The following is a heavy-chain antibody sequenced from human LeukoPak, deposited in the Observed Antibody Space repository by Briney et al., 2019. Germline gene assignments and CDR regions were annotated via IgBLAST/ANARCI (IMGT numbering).Heavy chain of an antibody. Sequence: GGSLRLSCAATGFTFSSYWMSWVRQAPGKGLEWVASIKQDGSEKYYVDSVKGRFTISRDNAKNSVYLQMTSLRAEDTAVYYCATPGSGIWCFDYWGQGTLLTVSS. J-gene: IGHJ4*02. CDR1: GFTFSSYW. CDR2: IKQDGSEK. CDR3: ATPGSGIWCFDY. D-gene: IGHD6-13*01. V-gene: IGHV3-7*01.